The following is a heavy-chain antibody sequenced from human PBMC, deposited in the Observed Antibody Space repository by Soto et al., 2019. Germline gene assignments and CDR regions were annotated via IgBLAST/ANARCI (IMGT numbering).Heavy chain of an antibody. CDR2: ISGSGGST. CDR1: GFTFSSYA. J-gene: IGHJ4*02. Sequence: GGSLRLSCAASGFTFSSYAMSWVRQAPGKGLEWVSAISGSGGSTYYADSVKGRFTISRDNSKNTLYLQMNSLRAEDTAVYYCAKDQGTKGKWELLPAYFDYWGQGTLVTVSS. V-gene: IGHV3-23*01. CDR3: AKDQGTKGKWELLPAYFDY. D-gene: IGHD1-26*01.